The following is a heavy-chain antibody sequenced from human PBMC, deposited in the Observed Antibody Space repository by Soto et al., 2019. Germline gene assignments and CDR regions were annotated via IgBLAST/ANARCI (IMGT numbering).Heavy chain of an antibody. J-gene: IGHJ4*02. CDR2: IYYSGST. V-gene: IGHV4-39*01. CDR3: ARRSLLAVAGPFDY. CDR1: GGSISSSSYY. D-gene: IGHD6-19*01. Sequence: QLQLQESGPGLVKPSETLSLTCTVSGGSISSSSYYWGWIRQAPGKGLEWIGSIYYSGSTYYNPSLKSRVTISVDTSKNQFSLKLSSVTAADAAVYYCARRSLLAVAGPFDYWGQGTLVTVPS.